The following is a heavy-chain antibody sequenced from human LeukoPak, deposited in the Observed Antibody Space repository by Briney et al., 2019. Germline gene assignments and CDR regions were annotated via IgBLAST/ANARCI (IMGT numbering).Heavy chain of an antibody. CDR3: ARDSSDWYGHADC. J-gene: IGHJ4*02. CDR2: ISAYNGNT. Sequence: ASVKVSCKASGYTFGNFGINWVRQAPGQGLEWLGWISAYNGNTNYAQTVQGRVTMTTDTSTSTAYMELRSLRSDDTAVYYCARDSSDWYGHADCWGQGTLVTVSS. D-gene: IGHD6-19*01. V-gene: IGHV1-18*01. CDR1: GYTFGNFG.